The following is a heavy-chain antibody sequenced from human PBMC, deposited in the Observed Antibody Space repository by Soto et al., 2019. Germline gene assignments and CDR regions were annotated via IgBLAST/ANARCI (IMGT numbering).Heavy chain of an antibody. CDR1: GFTFSSYG. Sequence: QVQLVESGGGVVQPGRSLRLSCAASGFTFSSYGMHWVRQAPGKGLEWVAVISYDGSNKYYADSVKGRFTISRDNSKNTLYLQMNSLRAEDTAVYYCAKEQEGYDFWSGYYQDVWGKGTTVTVSS. CDR2: ISYDGSNK. D-gene: IGHD3-3*01. J-gene: IGHJ6*04. V-gene: IGHV3-30*18. CDR3: AKEQEGYDFWSGYYQDV.